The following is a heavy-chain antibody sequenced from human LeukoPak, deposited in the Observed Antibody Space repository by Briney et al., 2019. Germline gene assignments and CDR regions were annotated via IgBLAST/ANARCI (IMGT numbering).Heavy chain of an antibody. J-gene: IGHJ4*02. CDR3: ARGYSSGWYWAY. V-gene: IGHV4-30-2*01. Sequence: SEALSLTCTVSGGSISSGGYYWSWIRQPPGKGLEWIGYIYHSGSTYYNPSLKSRVTISVDRSKNQFSLKLSSVTAADTAVYYCARGYSSGWYWAYWGQGTLVTVSS. D-gene: IGHD6-19*01. CDR2: IYHSGST. CDR1: GGSISSGGYY.